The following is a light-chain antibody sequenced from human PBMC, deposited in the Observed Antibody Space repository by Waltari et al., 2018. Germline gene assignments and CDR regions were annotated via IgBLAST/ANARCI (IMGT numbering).Light chain of an antibody. CDR1: QSVSGN. Sequence: EIVMTQSPPTLSVSPGERAPLSCRASQSVSGNLAWYQQKPGQAPRLLMYGPSTRATGTPARFSGSGSGTEFTLTISSLQSEDFAVYYCQQFHDWPLTFGGGTKVEIK. CDR3: QQFHDWPLT. J-gene: IGKJ4*01. CDR2: GPS. V-gene: IGKV3-15*01.